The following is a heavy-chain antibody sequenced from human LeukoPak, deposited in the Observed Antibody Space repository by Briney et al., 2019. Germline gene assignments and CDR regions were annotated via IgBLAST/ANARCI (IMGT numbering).Heavy chain of an antibody. J-gene: IGHJ6*02. CDR3: ARASVVPAAMDYYYYGMDV. CDR1: GGTFRSYA. CDR2: IIPIPGIA. V-gene: IGHV1-69*04. Sequence: SVKVSCKASGGTFRSYAISWVRQAPGQGLEWMGRIIPIPGIAKYAQKFQGRVTITADKSTSTAYMELSSLRSEDTAGYYCARASVVPAAMDYYYYGMDVWGQGTTVTVSS. D-gene: IGHD2-2*01.